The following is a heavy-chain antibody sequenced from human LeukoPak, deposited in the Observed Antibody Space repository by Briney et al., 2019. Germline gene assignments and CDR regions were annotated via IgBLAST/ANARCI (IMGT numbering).Heavy chain of an antibody. V-gene: IGHV1-69*13. CDR1: GGTFSSYA. CDR3: ASSIDCSGGSCYLRQGGYYFDY. Sequence: SVKVSCKASGGTFSSYAISWVRQAPGQGLEWMGGIIPIFGTANYAQKFQGRVTITADESTSTAYMELSSLRSEDTAVYYCASSIDCSGGSCYLRQGGYYFDYWGQGTPVTVSS. CDR2: IIPIFGTA. J-gene: IGHJ4*02. D-gene: IGHD2-15*01.